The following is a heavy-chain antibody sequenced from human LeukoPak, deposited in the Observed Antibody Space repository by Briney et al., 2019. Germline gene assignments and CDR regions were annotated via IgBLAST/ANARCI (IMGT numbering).Heavy chain of an antibody. J-gene: IGHJ5*02. V-gene: IGHV4-34*01. CDR3: ARGLYYDFWSGYPGGHNWFDP. D-gene: IGHD3-3*01. CDR2: INHSGST. Sequence: SETLSLTCAVYGGSFSGYYWSWIRQPPGKGLEWIGEINHSGSTNYNPSLKSRVTISVDTSKNQFSLKLSSVTAADTAVYYCARGLYYDFWSGYPGGHNWFDPWGQGTLVTVSS. CDR1: GGSFSGYY.